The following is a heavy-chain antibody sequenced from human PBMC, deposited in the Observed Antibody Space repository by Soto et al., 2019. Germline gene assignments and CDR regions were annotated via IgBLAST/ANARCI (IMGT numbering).Heavy chain of an antibody. Sequence: SETLSLTCTVSGGSISSGDYYWSWIRQPPEKGLEWIGYIYYSGSTYYNPSLKSRVTISVDTSKNQFSLKLSSVTAADTAVYYCARALKMATIARHLDYWGQGTLVTV. V-gene: IGHV4-30-4*01. J-gene: IGHJ4*02. D-gene: IGHD5-12*01. CDR3: ARALKMATIARHLDY. CDR2: IYYSGST. CDR1: GGSISSGDYY.